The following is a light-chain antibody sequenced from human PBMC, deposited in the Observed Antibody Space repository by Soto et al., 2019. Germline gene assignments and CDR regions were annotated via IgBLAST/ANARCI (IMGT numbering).Light chain of an antibody. Sequence: QSALTQPASVSGSPGQSITVSCTGTSSDIGGYNYVSWYQQHPGKAPKLMVYEVTNRPSGVSDRFSGSKSGNTASLTISGLQADDEGYYYCSSYTSSSTLHVFGTGTKLTVL. V-gene: IGLV2-14*01. CDR2: EVT. CDR1: SSDIGGYNY. CDR3: SSYTSSSTLHV. J-gene: IGLJ1*01.